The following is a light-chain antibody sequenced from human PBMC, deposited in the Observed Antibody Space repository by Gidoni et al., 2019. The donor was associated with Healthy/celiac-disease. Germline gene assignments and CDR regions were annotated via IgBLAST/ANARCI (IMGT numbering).Light chain of an antibody. CDR1: SSDVGGYNY. CDR3: SSYTSSSTPVV. J-gene: IGLJ2*01. V-gene: IGLV2-14*01. Sequence: QSALTHPPSVSGSPGQSFTISCTGTSSDVGGYNYVSWYQQHPGKAPKLMIYEVSNRPSGVSNRFSGSKSGNTASLTISGLQAEDEADYYCSSYTSSSTPVVFGGGTKLTVL. CDR2: EVS.